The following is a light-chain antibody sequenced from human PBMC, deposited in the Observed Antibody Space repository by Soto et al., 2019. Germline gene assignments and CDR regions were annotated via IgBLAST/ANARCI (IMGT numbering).Light chain of an antibody. J-gene: IGLJ1*01. Sequence: QSVLTQPASVSGSPGQSITISCTGTSSDVGGYNYVSWYQQYPGKAPKLMIYEVSNRPSGVSNRFSGSKSGNTASLTISGLQAEDEAEYYCRSYTSSSTYVFGAGTKLTVL. V-gene: IGLV2-14*01. CDR3: RSYTSSSTYV. CDR2: EVS. CDR1: SSDVGGYNY.